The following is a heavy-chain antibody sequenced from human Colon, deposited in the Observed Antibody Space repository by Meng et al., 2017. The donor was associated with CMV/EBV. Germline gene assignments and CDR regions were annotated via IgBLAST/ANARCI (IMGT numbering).Heavy chain of an antibody. J-gene: IGHJ6*02. CDR3: ARFDMGDSSSSPNYYYGMDV. V-gene: IGHV1-8*01. CDR2: MNPNSGNT. Sequence: ASVKVSCKASGYTFTSYDINWVRQATGQGLEWMGWMNPNSGNTGYAQKFQGRVTMTRNTSISTAYMELSSLRSEDTAVYYCARFDMGDSSSSPNYYYGMDVWGQGTTVTVSS. D-gene: IGHD6-6*01. CDR1: GYTFTSYD.